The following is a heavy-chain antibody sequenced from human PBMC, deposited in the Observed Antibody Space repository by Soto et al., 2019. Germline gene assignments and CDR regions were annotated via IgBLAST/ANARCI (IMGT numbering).Heavy chain of an antibody. Sequence: QVQLVQSGAEVKKPGASVKVSCKASGYTFTSYGISWVRQAPGQGLEWMGWISAYNGNTNYAQKLQGRXXMXTXXSTSTAYMELRSLRSDDTAVYYCVRSGGSYPRYDPWGQGTLVTVSS. CDR2: ISAYNGNT. J-gene: IGHJ5*02. V-gene: IGHV1-18*01. CDR3: VRSGGSYPRYDP. D-gene: IGHD1-26*01. CDR1: GYTFTSYG.